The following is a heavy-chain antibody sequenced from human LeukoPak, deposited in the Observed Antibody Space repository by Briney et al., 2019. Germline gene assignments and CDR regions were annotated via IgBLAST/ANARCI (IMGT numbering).Heavy chain of an antibody. V-gene: IGHV1-8*01. J-gene: IGHJ4*02. CDR1: GYTFTSYE. CDR2: MNPDSGDT. D-gene: IGHD3-22*01. Sequence: ASVKVSCKASGYTFTSYEINWVRQATGHGLEWMGWMNPDSGDTAYAQKFQGRITMTRSTSITTAYMELSSLRSEDTAVYYCGRGLGSCDSSELTWPMISLWGQGTQVTVSS. CDR3: GRGLGSCDSSELTWPMISL.